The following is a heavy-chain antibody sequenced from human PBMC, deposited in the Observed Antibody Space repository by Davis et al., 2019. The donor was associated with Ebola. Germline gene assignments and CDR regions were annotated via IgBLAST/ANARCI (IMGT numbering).Heavy chain of an antibody. J-gene: IGHJ4*02. CDR2: INSDGSTT. V-gene: IGHV3-74*03. D-gene: IGHD2-2*01. CDR3: ARVQYASTWYIDY. Sequence: GSLSLSCAASGFTLSRHWMHWVRQAPGKGLVWVSRINSDGSTTKYADSVKGRFTISRDNAKNTLYLQMSSLRVDDTAVYYCARVQYASTWYIDYWGQGTMVTVSS. CDR1: GFTLSRHW.